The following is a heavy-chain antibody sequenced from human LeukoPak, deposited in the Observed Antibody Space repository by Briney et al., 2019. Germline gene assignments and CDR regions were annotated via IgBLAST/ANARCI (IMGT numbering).Heavy chain of an antibody. V-gene: IGHV4-59*08. J-gene: IGHJ4*02. CDR3: TRQWFGELFSVFDY. CDR1: HFISSYY. D-gene: IGHD3-10*01. Sequence: AETLSLTCTVSHFISSYYWSWIRQPLGKGLEWIGYISYSGSTHYNPSLKSRLTISIDTSKNQFSLKLTSVTAADTAVYYCTRQWFGELFSVFDYWGQGSLVTVSS. CDR2: ISYSGST.